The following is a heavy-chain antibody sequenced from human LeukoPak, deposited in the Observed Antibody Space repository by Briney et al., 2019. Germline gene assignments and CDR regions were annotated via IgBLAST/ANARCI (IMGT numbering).Heavy chain of an antibody. D-gene: IGHD3-22*01. CDR2: IYHSGST. J-gene: IGHJ4*02. CDR1: GYSISSGYY. CDR3: ASQYYYDSSGYYYGFDY. V-gene: IGHV4-38-2*02. Sequence: PSETLSLTCTVSGYSISSGYYWGWIRQPPGKGLEWIGSIYHSGSTYYNPSLKSRVTISVDTSKNQFSLKLSSVTAADTAVYYCASQYYYDSSGYYYGFDYWGQGTLVTVSS.